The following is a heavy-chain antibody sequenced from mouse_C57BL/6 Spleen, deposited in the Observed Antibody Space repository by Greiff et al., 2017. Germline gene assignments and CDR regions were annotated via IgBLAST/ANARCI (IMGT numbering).Heavy chain of an antibody. Sequence: QVQLKQSGPELVKPGASVKISCKASGYAFSSSWMNWVKQRPGKGLEWIGRIYPGDGDTNYNGKFKGKATLTADKSSSTAYMQLSSLTSEDSAVYFCARGDYYGSSYALSYWGQGTTLTVSS. CDR2: IYPGDGDT. J-gene: IGHJ2*01. CDR1: GYAFSSSW. V-gene: IGHV1-82*01. CDR3: ARGDYYGSSYALSY. D-gene: IGHD1-1*01.